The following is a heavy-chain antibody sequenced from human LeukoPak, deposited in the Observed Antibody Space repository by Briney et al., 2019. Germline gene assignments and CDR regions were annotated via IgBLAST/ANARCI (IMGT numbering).Heavy chain of an antibody. Sequence: GGSLRLSCAASGFTFSSYWMHWVRQAPGKGLVWVSRINTDGSSTSYADSVKGRFTISRDNAKNTLYPQMNSLRAEDTAVYYCARGGYYSSSWFDYWGQGTLVTVSS. J-gene: IGHJ4*02. CDR3: ARGGYYSSSWFDY. D-gene: IGHD6-13*01. CDR1: GFTFSSYW. V-gene: IGHV3-74*01. CDR2: INTDGSST.